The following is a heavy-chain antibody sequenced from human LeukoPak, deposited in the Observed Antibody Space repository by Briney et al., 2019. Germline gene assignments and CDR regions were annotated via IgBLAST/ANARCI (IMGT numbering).Heavy chain of an antibody. CDR2: INPNSGGT. D-gene: IGHD3-10*01. CDR3: ARGLGGYYGSGSYRP. J-gene: IGHJ4*02. Sequence: ASVKVSCKASGYTFTGYYMHWVRQAPGQGLEWMGWINPNSGGTNYAQKFQGRVTMTRDTSISTAYMELSRLRSDDTAVYYCARGLGGYYGSGSYRPWGQGTLVTVSS. CDR1: GYTFTGYY. V-gene: IGHV1-2*02.